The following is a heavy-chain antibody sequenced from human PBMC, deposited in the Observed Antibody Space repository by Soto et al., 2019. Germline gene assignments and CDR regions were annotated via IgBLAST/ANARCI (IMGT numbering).Heavy chain of an antibody. CDR2: IRSKAYGGTT. V-gene: IGHV3-49*03. Sequence: PGGSLRLSCKASGFTLGDYAMSWFRKVPGKGLGGVGFIRSKAYGGTTEYAASVKGRFTISRDDSKSIAYLQMNSLKTEDTAVYYCTRDLGEGASYDILTGPDYWGQGTLVTVSS. J-gene: IGHJ4*02. D-gene: IGHD3-9*01. CDR3: TRDLGEGASYDILTGPDY. CDR1: GFTLGDYA.